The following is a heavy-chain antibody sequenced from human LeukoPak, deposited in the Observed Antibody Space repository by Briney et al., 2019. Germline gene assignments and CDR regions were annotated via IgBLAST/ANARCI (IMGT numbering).Heavy chain of an antibody. V-gene: IGHV4-34*01. D-gene: IGHD6-13*01. Sequence: PSETLSLTCAVYGGSFSGYYWSWIRQPPGKGLEWIGEINHSGNTNYNPSLKSRVTISVDTSKNQFSLKLSSVTAADTAVYYCARGKRGYSSTWYDYWGQGTLVTVSS. CDR2: INHSGNT. CDR3: ARGKRGYSSTWYDY. CDR1: GGSFSGYY. J-gene: IGHJ4*02.